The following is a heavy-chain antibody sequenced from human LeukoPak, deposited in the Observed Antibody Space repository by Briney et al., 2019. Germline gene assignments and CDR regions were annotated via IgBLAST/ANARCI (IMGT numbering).Heavy chain of an antibody. V-gene: IGHV3-74*01. CDR2: ISADGIRT. CDR1: GFTFSSYW. D-gene: IGHD2/OR15-2a*01. CDR3: TRGISYTMNI. J-gene: IGHJ6*02. Sequence: GSLRLSCAASGFTFSSYWMHWVRQVPGKGPEWVSLISADGIRTTYADSVKGRFIISRDNAKNTLYLQMSSLRAEDTAVYYCTRGISYTMNIWGQGTTVTASS.